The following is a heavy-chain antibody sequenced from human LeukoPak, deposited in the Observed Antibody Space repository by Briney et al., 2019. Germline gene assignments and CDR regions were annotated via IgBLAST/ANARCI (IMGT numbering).Heavy chain of an antibody. CDR2: ISGSGGST. V-gene: IGHV3-23*01. CDR3: ARGTAMVMLYYFDY. J-gene: IGHJ4*02. D-gene: IGHD5-18*01. Sequence: GGSLRLSCAASGFTFSSYAMSWVRQAPGKGLEWVSAISGSGGSTYYADSVKGRFTISRDNSKNTLYLQMNGLRAEDTAVYYCARGTAMVMLYYFDYWGQGTLVTVSS. CDR1: GFTFSSYA.